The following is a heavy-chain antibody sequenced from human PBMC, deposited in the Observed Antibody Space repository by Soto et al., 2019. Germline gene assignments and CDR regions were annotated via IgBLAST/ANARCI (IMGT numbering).Heavy chain of an antibody. CDR2: INHSGST. D-gene: IGHD6-13*01. CDR1: GGSFSGYY. Sequence: QVQIQQWGAGLLKPSETLSLTCAVYGGSFSGYYWSWIRQPPGKGREWIGEINHSGSTNYNPSLKSRVTISVDTSKNQFSLKLRSVTAADTAVYYCARGGYSGLSYWGQGTLVTVSS. V-gene: IGHV4-34*01. J-gene: IGHJ4*02. CDR3: ARGGYSGLSY.